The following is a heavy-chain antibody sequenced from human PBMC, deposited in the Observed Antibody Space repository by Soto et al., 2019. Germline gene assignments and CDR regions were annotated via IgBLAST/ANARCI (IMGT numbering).Heavy chain of an antibody. Sequence: ASVKVSCKASGYTFTGYYMHWVRQAPGQGLEWMGWINPNSGGTNYAQKFQGRVTMTRDTSISTAYMELSRLRSDDTAVYYCASDDFWSGYYKDYYYYGMDVWGQGTTVTVSS. CDR3: ASDDFWSGYYKDYYYYGMDV. V-gene: IGHV1-2*02. CDR2: INPNSGGT. J-gene: IGHJ6*02. CDR1: GYTFTGYY. D-gene: IGHD3-3*01.